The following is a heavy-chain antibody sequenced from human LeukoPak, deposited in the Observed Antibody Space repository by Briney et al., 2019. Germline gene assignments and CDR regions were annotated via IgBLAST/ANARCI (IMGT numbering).Heavy chain of an antibody. J-gene: IGHJ4*02. D-gene: IGHD3-3*01. CDR1: GFTFSDYY. CDR2: ILTTGSTI. CDR3: AKDRASGYFDY. Sequence: PGGSLRLSCVASGFTFSDYYMSWIRQVPGKGLEWVSYILTTGSTIYYADSVKGRFTISRDNSKNTLYLQMNSLRAEDTAVYYCAKDRASGYFDYWGQGTLVTVSS. V-gene: IGHV3-11*04.